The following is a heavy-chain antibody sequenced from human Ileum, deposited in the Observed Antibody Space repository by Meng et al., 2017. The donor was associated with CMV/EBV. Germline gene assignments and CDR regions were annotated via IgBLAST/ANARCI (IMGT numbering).Heavy chain of an antibody. CDR2: MNPNSANT. CDR3: ARRYCSSTTCYRAFDP. CDR1: GYTFTSYD. V-gene: IGHV1-8*01. D-gene: IGHD2-2*01. Sequence: GYTFTSYDINWVRQATGQGLEWMGWMNPNSANTGYAQKFQGRVTMTRNTSISTAYMELSSLRSEDTAVYYCARRYCSSTTCYRAFDPWGQGTLVTVSS. J-gene: IGHJ5*02.